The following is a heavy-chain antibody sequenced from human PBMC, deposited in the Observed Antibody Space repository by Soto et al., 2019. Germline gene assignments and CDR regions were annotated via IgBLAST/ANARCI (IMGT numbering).Heavy chain of an antibody. D-gene: IGHD1-26*01. J-gene: IGHJ3*02. CDR3: ARDFSGSYDAFDI. CDR1: GFTFSSYG. Sequence: QVQLVESGGGVVQPGRSLRLSCAASGFTFSSYGMHWVRQATGKGLEWVAVISYDGSNKYYADSVKGRFTISRDNSKNTLYLQMNSLRAEDTAVYYCARDFSGSYDAFDIWGQGTMVTVSS. CDR2: ISYDGSNK. V-gene: IGHV3-30*03.